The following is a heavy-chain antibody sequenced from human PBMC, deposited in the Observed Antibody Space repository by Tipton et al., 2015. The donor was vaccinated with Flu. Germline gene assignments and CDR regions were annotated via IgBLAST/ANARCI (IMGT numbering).Heavy chain of an antibody. CDR3: ARDRKAVAALCYFDY. CDR2: INSTGGFV. J-gene: IGHJ4*03. V-gene: IGHV3-11*04. CDR1: GFTFSDYY. Sequence: QLVQSGGGLVKPGGSLRLSCAASGFTFSDYYISWIRQTPWRGLELLSYINSTGGFVFYADSVRGRFTISRDKSKNTLYLQMNSLGVEDTAIYYCARDRKAVAALCYFDYWGQGARVAVSS. D-gene: IGHD6-19*01.